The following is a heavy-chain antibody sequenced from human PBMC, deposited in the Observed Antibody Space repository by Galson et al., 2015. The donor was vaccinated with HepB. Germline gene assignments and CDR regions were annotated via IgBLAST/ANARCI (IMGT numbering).Heavy chain of an antibody. CDR1: GFTFNDYY. CDR3: ARLTYYGSGSYYRSLYFFDY. D-gene: IGHD3-10*01. J-gene: IGHJ4*02. CDR2: ITASSNYA. V-gene: IGHV3-11*06. Sequence: SLRLSCAASGFTFNDYYMSWIRQAPGKGLEWISYITASSNYANYANSVKGRITISRDNAKNSLYLQLNSLRAEDTAVYYCARLTYYGSGSYYRSLYFFDYWGQGTLVTVSS.